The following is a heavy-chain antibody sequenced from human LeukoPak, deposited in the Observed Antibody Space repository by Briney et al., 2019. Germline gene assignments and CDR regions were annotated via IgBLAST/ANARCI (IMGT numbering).Heavy chain of an antibody. CDR2: IYTSGST. D-gene: IGHD3-10*01. CDR3: ARGRYYYGSGSYYKFDY. CDR1: GGSISSYY. Sequence: SETLSLTCTVSGGSISSYYWSWIRQPAGRGLEWIGRIYTSGSTNYNPSLKSRVTMSVDTSKNQFSLKLSSVTAADTAVYYCARGRYYYGSGSYYKFDYWGQGTLVTVSS. J-gene: IGHJ4*02. V-gene: IGHV4-4*07.